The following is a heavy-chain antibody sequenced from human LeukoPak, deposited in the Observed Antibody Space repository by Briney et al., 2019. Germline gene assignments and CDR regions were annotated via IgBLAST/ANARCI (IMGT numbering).Heavy chain of an antibody. J-gene: IGHJ5*02. CDR3: ARDSGYYGSGSSFRKWFDP. D-gene: IGHD3-10*01. CDR2: ISSTGST. CDR1: GGSISSGGHY. Sequence: SQTLSLTCTVSGGSISSGGHYWSWIRQPAGKGLEYLGRISSTGSTNYNPSLRSRVTISVDTSKNQFSLKLSSVTAADTAVYYCARDSGYYGSGSSFRKWFDPWGQGTLVTVSS. V-gene: IGHV4-61*02.